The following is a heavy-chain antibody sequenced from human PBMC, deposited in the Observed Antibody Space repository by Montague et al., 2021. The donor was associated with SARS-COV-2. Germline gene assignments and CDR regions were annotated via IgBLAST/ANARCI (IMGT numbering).Heavy chain of an antibody. V-gene: IGHV4-4*02. CDR3: AGQIRQVVIAPARLGNWFDP. D-gene: IGHD2-21*01. CDR1: GASITSSNW. J-gene: IGHJ5*02. Sequence: SETLSLTCTVSGASITSSNWWNWVRQPPGKGLEWIGHIYHSGSTYYNPSLKRLPTLSRDKSKHQFSLSLSSVTAADTAVYYCAGQIRQVVIAPARLGNWFDPWGLGTLVTVAS. CDR2: IYHSGST.